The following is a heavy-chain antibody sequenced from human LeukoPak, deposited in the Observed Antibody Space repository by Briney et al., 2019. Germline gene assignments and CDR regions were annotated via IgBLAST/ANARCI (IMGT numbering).Heavy chain of an antibody. D-gene: IGHD5-18*01. CDR1: GFTFSTYG. Sequence: GGSLRLSCAASGFTFSTYGMSWVRQAPGKGLEWVSAISGSGGGTYYADSVKGRFTIFRDNSKSTLFLEMNSLTAEDTAVYFCAKEGSYVDTAMVTFDYWGQGTLVTVSS. J-gene: IGHJ4*02. V-gene: IGHV3-23*01. CDR2: ISGSGGGT. CDR3: AKEGSYVDTAMVTFDY.